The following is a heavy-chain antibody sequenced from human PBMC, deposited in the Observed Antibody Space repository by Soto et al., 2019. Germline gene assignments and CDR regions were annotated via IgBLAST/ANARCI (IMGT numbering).Heavy chain of an antibody. D-gene: IGHD6-19*01. J-gene: IGHJ4*02. V-gene: IGHV3-33*01. Sequence: PGGSLRLSCAASGFTFSSYGMHWVRQAPGKGLEWVAVIWYDGSNKYYADSVKGRFTISRDNSKNTLYLQMNSLRAEDTAVYYCARFSSGWYDGVDYWGQGTLVTVSS. CDR1: GFTFSSYG. CDR3: ARFSSGWYDGVDY. CDR2: IWYDGSNK.